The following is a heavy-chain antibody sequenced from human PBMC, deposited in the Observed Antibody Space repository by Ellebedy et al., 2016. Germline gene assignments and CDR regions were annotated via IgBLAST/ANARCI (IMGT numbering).Heavy chain of an antibody. J-gene: IGHJ4*02. V-gene: IGHV1-2*02. CDR3: ARARVAVAISDY. Sequence: ASVKVSXKASGYTFTDYYMHWVRQAPGQGLEWMGWINPYSGDTNYAQKFQGRVTLTRDTSISTVYMELSRLTSDDTAVYHCARARVAVAISDYWGQGTLVTVSS. D-gene: IGHD6-19*01. CDR1: GYTFTDYY. CDR2: INPYSGDT.